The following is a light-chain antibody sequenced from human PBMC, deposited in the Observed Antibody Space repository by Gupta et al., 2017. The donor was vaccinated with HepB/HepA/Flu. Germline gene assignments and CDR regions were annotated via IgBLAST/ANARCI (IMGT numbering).Light chain of an antibody. CDR2: GTS. CDR1: QSVSSNN. V-gene: IGKV3-20*01. CDR3: QQYGSSPVT. Sequence: EIVLTQSPGTLSLSPGERATLSCRASQSVSSNNLAWYQQKPGQAPRLLMYGTSGRVTAFPARFSGSGSGTDFTLTISRLEPEDFAVYYCQQYGSSPVTFGGGTKVEIK. J-gene: IGKJ4*01.